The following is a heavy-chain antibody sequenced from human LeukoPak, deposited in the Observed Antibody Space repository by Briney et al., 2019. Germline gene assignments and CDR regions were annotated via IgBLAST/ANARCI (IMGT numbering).Heavy chain of an antibody. CDR3: ARHDYELGASDY. D-gene: IGHD4-17*01. J-gene: IGHJ4*02. CDR2: INPSGGST. Sequence: GASVKVSCKASGYTFTSYYMHWVRQAPGQGLEWMGIINPSGGSTSYAQKSQGRVTMTRDTSTSIVYMELSSLRSEDTAVYYCARHDYELGASDYWGQGTLVTVS. CDR1: GYTFTSYY. V-gene: IGHV1-46*01.